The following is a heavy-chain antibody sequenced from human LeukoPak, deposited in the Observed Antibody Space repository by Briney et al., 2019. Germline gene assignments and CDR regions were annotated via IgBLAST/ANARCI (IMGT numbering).Heavy chain of an antibody. D-gene: IGHD6-13*01. Sequence: PGGSLRLSCAASGFTFSSYAMHWVRQAPGKGLEWVAVISYDGSNKYYADSVKGRFTISRDNSKNTLYLQMNSLRAEDTAVYYCAKAGERYSSSWYYFDYWGQGTLVTVSS. V-gene: IGHV3-30-3*01. CDR2: ISYDGSNK. CDR3: AKAGERYSSSWYYFDY. J-gene: IGHJ4*02. CDR1: GFTFSSYA.